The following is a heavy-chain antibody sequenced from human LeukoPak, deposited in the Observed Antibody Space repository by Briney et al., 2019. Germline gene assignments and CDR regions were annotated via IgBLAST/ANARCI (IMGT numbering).Heavy chain of an antibody. CDR1: GYTFTSYD. CDR3: ARVPSGGDKFDP. J-gene: IGHJ5*02. D-gene: IGHD6-25*01. CDR2: MNPNSGNT. V-gene: IGHV1-8*01. Sequence: ASVKVSCKASGYTFTSYDINLVRQATGQGLEWMGWMNPNSGNTGYAQKFQGRVTMTRNTSIRTAYMELSSLRSEDTAVYYCARVPSGGDKFDPWGQGTLVTVSS.